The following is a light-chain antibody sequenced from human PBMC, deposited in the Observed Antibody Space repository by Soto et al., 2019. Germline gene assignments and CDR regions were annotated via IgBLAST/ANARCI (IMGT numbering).Light chain of an antibody. V-gene: IGKV1-39*01. CDR1: QRIDNF. CDR3: QQSYSTTWT. CDR2: AAS. J-gene: IGKJ1*01. Sequence: DIQMTQSPSFLSASVGDRVTITCRASQRIDNFLNWYQQRPGKAPKLLIYAASSLQSGFPSRFSGSGSDTQCPLTASRLQPEDFATYACQQSYSTTWTFGQGTKVDIK.